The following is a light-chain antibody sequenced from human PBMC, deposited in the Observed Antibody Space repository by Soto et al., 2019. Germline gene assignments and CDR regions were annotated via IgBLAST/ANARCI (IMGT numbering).Light chain of an antibody. V-gene: IGLV2-14*03. CDR2: EVS. CDR3: SSYTSSSTRV. Sequence: PASVXGSPGQSIXISCTXXXXDVGAYDFVSWYQQHPDKAPKLMIYEVSNRPSGVSNRFSGSKSVNTATLTISGLQAEDEADYYCSSYTSSSTRVFGTGTKVTV. J-gene: IGLJ1*01. CDR1: XXDVGAYDF.